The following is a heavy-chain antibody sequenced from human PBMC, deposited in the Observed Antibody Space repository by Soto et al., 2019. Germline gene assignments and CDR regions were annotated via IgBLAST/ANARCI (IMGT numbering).Heavy chain of an antibody. Sequence: ASVKVSCKASGGTFSSYAISWVLQAPGQGLEWMGGINAGNGNTKYSQKFQGRVTITRDTSASTAYMELSSLRSEDTAVYYCATAVGVACDFDYWGQGTLVTVSS. V-gene: IGHV1-3*01. CDR3: ATAVGVACDFDY. CDR2: INAGNGNT. D-gene: IGHD1-26*01. CDR1: GGTFSSYA. J-gene: IGHJ4*02.